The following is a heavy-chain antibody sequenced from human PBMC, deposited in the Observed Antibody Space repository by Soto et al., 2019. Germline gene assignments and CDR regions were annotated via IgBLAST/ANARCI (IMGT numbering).Heavy chain of an antibody. CDR2: IIPIFGTS. V-gene: IGHV1-69*13. CDR1: GGPFSSYA. D-gene: IGHD5-12*01. CDR3: ARHSGSTYYFDY. Sequence: GDSGKVCFKACGGPFSSYAISLVRQAPGQGLEWMGGIIPIFGTSNYAQKFQGRVTITADESTSTAYMELSSLRSEDTAVYYCARHSGSTYYFDYWGQGTLVTVSS. J-gene: IGHJ4*02.